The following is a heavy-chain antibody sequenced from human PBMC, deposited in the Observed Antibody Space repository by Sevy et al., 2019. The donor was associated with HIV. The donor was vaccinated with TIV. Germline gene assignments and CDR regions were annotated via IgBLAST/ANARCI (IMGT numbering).Heavy chain of an antibody. CDR2: ISAYNGNT. J-gene: IGHJ6*02. CDR3: ARDGYCSGGSCYPNYYYGMDV. V-gene: IGHV1-18*01. CDR1: GYSFTSYG. Sequence: ASVNVSCKASGYSFTSYGISWVRQATGQGLEWMGWISAYNGNTNYAQKLQGRVTMTTDTSTSTAYMELRSLRSDDTAVYYCARDGYCSGGSCYPNYYYGMDVWGQGTTVTVSS. D-gene: IGHD2-15*01.